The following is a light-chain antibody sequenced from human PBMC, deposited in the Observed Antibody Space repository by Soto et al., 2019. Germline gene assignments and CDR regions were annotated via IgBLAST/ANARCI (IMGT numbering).Light chain of an antibody. J-gene: IGLJ1*01. CDR1: SSDVGGYSY. Sequence: QSVLTQPASVSGSPGQSITISCTGTSSDVGGYSYVSWYQQHPGKAPKLMIYEVSNRPSGVSNRFSGSKSGNTASLTISGLQAEDEADYYCRSYTSSSTLYVFGTGTKVTVL. V-gene: IGLV2-14*01. CDR3: RSYTSSSTLYV. CDR2: EVS.